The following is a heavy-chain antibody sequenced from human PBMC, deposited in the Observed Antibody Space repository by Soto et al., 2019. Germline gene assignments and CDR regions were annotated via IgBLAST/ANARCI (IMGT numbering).Heavy chain of an antibody. CDR2: INAGNGNT. Sequence: ASVKVSCKASGYTFTSYAMHWVRQAPGQRLEWMGWINAGNGNTKYSQKFQGRVTITRDTSASTAYMELSSLRSEDTAVYYCARDLRCSGGSCYSDFDYWGQGTLVTVS. CDR1: GYTFTSYA. D-gene: IGHD2-15*01. J-gene: IGHJ4*02. CDR3: ARDLRCSGGSCYSDFDY. V-gene: IGHV1-3*01.